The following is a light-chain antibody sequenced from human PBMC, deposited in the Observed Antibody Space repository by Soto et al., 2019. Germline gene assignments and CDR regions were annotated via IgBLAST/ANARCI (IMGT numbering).Light chain of an antibody. CDR2: QDT. CDR1: KLGDKY. V-gene: IGLV3-1*01. Sequence: SYELTQPPSVSVSPGQTATITCSGDKLGDKYVCWYQQKPGQSPVLVIYQDTKRPSGIPERFSGSNSGTTATLTISGTQGMDEADYYCQVWDSSAESEVFGVGTKRTVL. J-gene: IGLJ2*01. CDR3: QVWDSSAESEV.